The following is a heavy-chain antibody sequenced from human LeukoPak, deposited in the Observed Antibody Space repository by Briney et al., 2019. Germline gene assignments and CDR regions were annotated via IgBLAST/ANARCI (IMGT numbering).Heavy chain of an antibody. J-gene: IGHJ3*02. CDR2: IKQDGGEK. V-gene: IGHV3-7*05. CDR1: RFTFSNYW. D-gene: IGHD1-26*01. Sequence: GGSLRLSCAASRFTFSNYWMSWVRQAPGKGLEWVANIKQDGGEKNYVDSVKGRFTISKDNAKNSLYLQMNSLRVEDTAVYYCARDHLREGATGASEIWGQGTMVTVSS. CDR3: ARDHLREGATGASEI.